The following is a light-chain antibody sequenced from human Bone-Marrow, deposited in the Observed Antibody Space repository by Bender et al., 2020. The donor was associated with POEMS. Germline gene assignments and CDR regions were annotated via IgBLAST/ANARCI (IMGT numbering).Light chain of an antibody. V-gene: IGLV2-11*01. J-gene: IGLJ1*01. CDR3: SSYAGSFTYV. CDR2: DVT. CDR1: SSDIGHFNY. Sequence: QSALTQPRSVSGSPGQSVTISCTGTSSDIGHFNYVSWYQQHPGKVPKLLIYDVTTWPGAVPDRFSGSKSGSTASLTISGLEAEDEADYFCSSYAGSFTYVFGSGTGVTVL.